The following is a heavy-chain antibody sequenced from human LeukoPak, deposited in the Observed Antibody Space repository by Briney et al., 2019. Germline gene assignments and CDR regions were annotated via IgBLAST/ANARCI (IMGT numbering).Heavy chain of an antibody. Sequence: PSETLSLTCAVYGGSFSGYYWSWIRQPPGKGLEWIGEIKHSGSTNYNPSLKSRVTISVDTSKNQFSLKLSSVTAADTAVYYCASGLGHCSSTSCTLVRWFDPWGQGTLVTVSS. CDR2: IKHSGST. CDR3: ASGLGHCSSTSCTLVRWFDP. CDR1: GGSFSGYY. D-gene: IGHD2-2*01. V-gene: IGHV4-34*01. J-gene: IGHJ5*02.